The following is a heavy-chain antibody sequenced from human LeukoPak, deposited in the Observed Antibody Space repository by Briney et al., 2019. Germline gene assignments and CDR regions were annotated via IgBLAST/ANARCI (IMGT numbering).Heavy chain of an antibody. V-gene: IGHV1-69*04. D-gene: IGHD6-13*01. CDR2: IIPILGIA. J-gene: IGHJ4*02. Sequence: SVKVSCKASGGTFSSYAISWVRQAPGQGLEWMGRIIPILGIANYAQKFQDRVTITADKSTSTAYMELSSLRSEDTAVYYCASGDSSSWYGVNDYWGQGTLVTISS. CDR1: GGTFSSYA. CDR3: ASGDSSSWYGVNDY.